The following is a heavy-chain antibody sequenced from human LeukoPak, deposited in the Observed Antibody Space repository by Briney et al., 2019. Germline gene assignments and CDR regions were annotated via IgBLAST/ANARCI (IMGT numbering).Heavy chain of an antibody. J-gene: IGHJ4*02. CDR3: AKGWGVAAAGTEGDFDY. D-gene: IGHD6-13*01. CDR1: GFTFSSYA. CDR2: ISGSGGST. V-gene: IGHV3-23*01. Sequence: GGSLRLSCAASGFTFSSYAMSWVRQAPGKGLEWVSAISGSGGSTYYADSVKGRFTISRDNSKNTLYLQMNSLRAEDTAVYYCAKGWGVAAAGTEGDFDYWGQGTLVTVSS.